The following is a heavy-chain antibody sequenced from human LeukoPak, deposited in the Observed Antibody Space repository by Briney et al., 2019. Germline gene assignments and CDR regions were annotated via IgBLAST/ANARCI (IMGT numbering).Heavy chain of an antibody. CDR3: ARDLDDSSGYHAFDI. Sequence: PSETLSLTCTVSGGSISSYYWSWIRQPPGKGLEWIGYMYNSGSTNYNPSLKSRVTISVDTSKNQFSLKLSSVTAADTAVYYCARDLDDSSGYHAFDIWGQGAMVTVSS. CDR1: GGSISSYY. V-gene: IGHV4-59*01. J-gene: IGHJ3*02. CDR2: MYNSGST. D-gene: IGHD3-22*01.